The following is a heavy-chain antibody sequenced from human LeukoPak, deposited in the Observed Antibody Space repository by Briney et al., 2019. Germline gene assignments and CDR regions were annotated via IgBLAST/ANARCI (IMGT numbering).Heavy chain of an antibody. V-gene: IGHV1-18*01. CDR2: ISAYNGNT. CDR3: ARDMGDYGDYVFHDAFDI. J-gene: IGHJ3*02. D-gene: IGHD4-17*01. CDR1: GYTFTSYG. Sequence: GASVKVSCKASGYTFTSYGISWVRQAPGQGLEWMGWISAYNGNTNYAQKLQGRVTMTTDTPTSTAYMELRSLRSDDTAVYYCARDMGDYGDYVFHDAFDIWGQGTMVTVSS.